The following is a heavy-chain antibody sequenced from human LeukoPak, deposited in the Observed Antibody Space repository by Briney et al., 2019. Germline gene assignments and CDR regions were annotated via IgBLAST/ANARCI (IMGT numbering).Heavy chain of an antibody. Sequence: GGSLRLSCAASGFTFSSYVMSWVRQAPGKGLEWVSAIRDRGGTTYYADSVKGRFTISRDNAKNSLYLQMNSLRAEDTAVYYCASGYQYYFDYWGQGTLVTVSS. D-gene: IGHD2-2*01. CDR2: IRDRGGTT. V-gene: IGHV3-23*01. J-gene: IGHJ4*02. CDR1: GFTFSSYV. CDR3: ASGYQYYFDY.